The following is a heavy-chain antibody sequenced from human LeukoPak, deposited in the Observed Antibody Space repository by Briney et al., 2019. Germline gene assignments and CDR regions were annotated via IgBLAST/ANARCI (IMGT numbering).Heavy chain of an antibody. Sequence: PSETLSLTCTVSGGSISSGDYYWGWIRQPPGKGLEWIGYIYYSGSTYYNPSLKSRVTISVDTSKNQFSLKLSSVTAADTAVYYCARHNYCSSTSCYSPWGQGPLVTVSS. J-gene: IGHJ5*02. D-gene: IGHD2-2*01. CDR1: GGSISSGDYY. V-gene: IGHV4-30-4*08. CDR2: IYYSGST. CDR3: ARHNYCSSTSCYSP.